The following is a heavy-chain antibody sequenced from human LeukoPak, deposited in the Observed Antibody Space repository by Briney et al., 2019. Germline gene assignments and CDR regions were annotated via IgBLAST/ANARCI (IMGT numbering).Heavy chain of an antibody. D-gene: IGHD2-21*02. J-gene: IGHJ3*02. Sequence: GGSLRLSCAASGFTFSSYAMSWVRQAPGKGLEWVSAISGSGGSTYYADSVKGRFAISRDNAKNSLYLQMNSLRAEDTAVYYCTSHTGTGDAFRPFHIWGQGTMVTVSS. CDR2: ISGSGGST. V-gene: IGHV3-23*01. CDR1: GFTFSSYA. CDR3: TSHTGTGDAFRPFHI.